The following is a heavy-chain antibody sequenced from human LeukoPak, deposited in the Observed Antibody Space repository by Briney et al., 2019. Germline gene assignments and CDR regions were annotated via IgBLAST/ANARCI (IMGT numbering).Heavy chain of an antibody. V-gene: IGHV4-59*08. CDR1: VGSIRSYY. Sequence: PSGTLSLTCTVSVGSIRSYYWSWIRQPPGKGVEWIGYICYRGSTSYNPSLESRVTISVDTSKNHFSLKLSSVTAADTAVYYCAGHERDASLDHALDIWGQGTMVTVSS. D-gene: IGHD5-24*01. J-gene: IGHJ3*02. CDR2: ICYRGST. CDR3: AGHERDASLDHALDI.